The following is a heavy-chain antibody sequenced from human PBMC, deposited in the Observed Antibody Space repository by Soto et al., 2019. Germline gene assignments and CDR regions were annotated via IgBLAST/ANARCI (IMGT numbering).Heavy chain of an antibody. V-gene: IGHV3-13*01. CDR3: ARAPFSDTAILDY. CDR2: IGTGFDT. D-gene: IGHD5-18*01. CDR1: GFNFSSYA. J-gene: IGHJ4*02. Sequence: EVQLVESGGGLVQPGGSLRLSCAASGFNFSSYAMHWVRQTTGKGLEWVSAIGTGFDTYYPGSVKGRFTFSRENAKNSLYLQMNSLRAEDTAVYYCARAPFSDTAILDYWGQGTLVTVSS.